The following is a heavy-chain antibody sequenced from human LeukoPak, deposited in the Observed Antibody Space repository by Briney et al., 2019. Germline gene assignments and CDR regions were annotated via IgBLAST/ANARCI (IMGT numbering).Heavy chain of an antibody. Sequence: GASVKVSCKASGYTFTSYDINWVRQATGQGLEWMGWMNPNSGNTGYAQKFQGRVTMTRNTSISTAYMELSSLRSEDTAVYYCARVWDTYYYDSSGYSLIDYWGQGTLVTVSS. CDR1: GYTFTSYD. CDR3: ARVWDTYYYDSSGYSLIDY. CDR2: MNPNSGNT. J-gene: IGHJ4*02. D-gene: IGHD3-22*01. V-gene: IGHV1-8*01.